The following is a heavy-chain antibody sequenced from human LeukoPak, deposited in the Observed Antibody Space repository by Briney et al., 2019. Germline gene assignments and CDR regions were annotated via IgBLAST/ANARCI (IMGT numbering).Heavy chain of an antibody. V-gene: IGHV3-7*03. Sequence: TGGSLRLSCAASGCSFSDFYMSWVRQAPGKGLEWVASVYKDGSEKNYADSVKGRFTISRDNTQNSLYLQMNSLRAEVTAVYYCARTRASLAFWGQGTLVTVSS. D-gene: IGHD3-10*01. CDR1: GCSFSDFY. CDR2: VYKDGSEK. J-gene: IGHJ4*02. CDR3: ARTRASLAF.